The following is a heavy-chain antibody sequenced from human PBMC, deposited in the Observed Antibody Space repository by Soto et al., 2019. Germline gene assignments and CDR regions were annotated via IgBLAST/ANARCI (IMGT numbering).Heavy chain of an antibody. CDR3: ARMGDVAYYYYGLDV. V-gene: IGHV1-18*01. CDR2: ISGYNANT. CDR1: GYSFTRYG. D-gene: IGHD3-16*01. Sequence: QVQLVQSGAEVKKPGASVKVSCKASGYSFTRYGISWVRQAPGQGLEWMGWISGYNANTNYPENLQGRVTMTTDTSTSTAYREVRNLISDDTAVYYCARMGDVAYYYYGLDVWGQGTTVNVSS. J-gene: IGHJ6*02.